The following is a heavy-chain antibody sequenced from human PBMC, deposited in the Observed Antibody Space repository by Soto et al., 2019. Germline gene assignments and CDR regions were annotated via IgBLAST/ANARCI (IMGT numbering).Heavy chain of an antibody. CDR2: IIPIFGTA. Sequence: ASVKVSCKASGGTFSSYAISWVRQAPGQGLEWMGGIIPIFGTANYAQKFQGRVTITADESTSTAYMELSSLRSEDTAVYYCARDVVRYCSSTSCKYYYYGMDVWGQGTTVTVSS. V-gene: IGHV1-69*13. CDR1: GGTFSSYA. CDR3: ARDVVRYCSSTSCKYYYYGMDV. D-gene: IGHD2-2*01. J-gene: IGHJ6*02.